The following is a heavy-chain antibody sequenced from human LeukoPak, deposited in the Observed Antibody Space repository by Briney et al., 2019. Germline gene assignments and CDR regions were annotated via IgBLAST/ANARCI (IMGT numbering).Heavy chain of an antibody. CDR3: ARDLRIAVAGTSNY. Sequence: SETLSLTCAVYGGSFSGYYWSWIRQPPGKGLEWIGEINHSGSTNYNPSLKSRVTISVDTSKNQFSLKLSSVTAADTAVYYCARDLRIAVAGTSNYRGQGTLVTVSS. J-gene: IGHJ4*02. V-gene: IGHV4-34*01. D-gene: IGHD6-19*01. CDR2: INHSGST. CDR1: GGSFSGYY.